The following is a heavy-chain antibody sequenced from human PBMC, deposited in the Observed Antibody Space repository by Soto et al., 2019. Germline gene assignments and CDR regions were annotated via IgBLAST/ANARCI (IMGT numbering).Heavy chain of an antibody. CDR3: ARPYESGGFYYGFDY. J-gene: IGHJ4*02. CDR1: GVSIDSSRYY. CDR2: IHYSGTT. Sequence: QLQVQESGPGLVKPSETLSLTCTVSGVSIDSSRYYWGWIRQPPGKGLEWIGNIHYSGTTYYNPSLKSRVIISVNTSKNQSSLRLNSVTAADTAVYYCARPYESGGFYYGFDYWGQGTPVTVSS. D-gene: IGHD3-22*01. V-gene: IGHV4-39*01.